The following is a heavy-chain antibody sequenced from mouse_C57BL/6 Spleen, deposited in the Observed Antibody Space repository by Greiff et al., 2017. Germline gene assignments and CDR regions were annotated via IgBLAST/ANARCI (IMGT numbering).Heavy chain of an antibody. CDR1: GYTFTDYY. V-gene: IGHV1-75*01. CDR2: LFPGSGST. J-gene: IGHJ3*01. Sequence: QVQLQPSGPELVKPGASVKISCKASGYTFTDYYLNWVKQRPGQGLEWIGWLFPGSGSTYYNEKFKGKATLTVDKSSSTAYMLLSSLTSEDSAVYFCARSFNWDVLAWFAYWGQGTLVTVSA. D-gene: IGHD4-1*02. CDR3: ARSFNWDVLAWFAY.